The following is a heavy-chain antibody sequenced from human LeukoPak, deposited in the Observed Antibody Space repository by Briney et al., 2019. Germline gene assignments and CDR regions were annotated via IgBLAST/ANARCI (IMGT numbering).Heavy chain of an antibody. CDR3: ARDLTGYSSGWTY. J-gene: IGHJ4*02. V-gene: IGHV3-48*04. CDR1: GFTFSSYS. Sequence: GGSLRLSCAASGFTFSSYSMNWVRQAPGKGLEWVSYISSSSSTIYYADSVKGRFTISRDNAKNSLYLQMNSLRAEDTAVYYCARDLTGYSSGWTYWGQGTLVTVSS. CDR2: ISSSSSTI. D-gene: IGHD6-19*01.